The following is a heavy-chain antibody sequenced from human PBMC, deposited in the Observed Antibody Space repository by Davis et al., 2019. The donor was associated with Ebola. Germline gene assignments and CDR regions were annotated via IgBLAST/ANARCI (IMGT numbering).Heavy chain of an antibody. V-gene: IGHV4-59*08. J-gene: IGHJ6*02. CDR2: IYYSGST. CDR1: GGSISSYY. Sequence: MPGGSLRLSCTVSGGSISSYYWSWIRQPPGKGLEWIGYIYYSGSTNYNPSLKSRVTISVDTSKNQFSLKLSSVTAADTAVYYCARSRDLYGMDVWGQGTTVTVSS. CDR3: ARSRDLYGMDV.